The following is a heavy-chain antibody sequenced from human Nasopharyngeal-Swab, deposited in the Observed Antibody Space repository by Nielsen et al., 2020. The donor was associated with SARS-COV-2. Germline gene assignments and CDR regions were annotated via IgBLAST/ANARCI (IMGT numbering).Heavy chain of an antibody. CDR2: INHIGST. V-gene: IGHV4-34*01. J-gene: IGHJ4*02. Sequence: ESLKISCAVYGGSFTTYSWIWIRQPPGKGLEWIGKINHIGSTNYNTYNPSLNSRVTISLATSKNQFSLTLTSVTAADTAIYFCARGRYYGDYDYWGQGAPVTVSS. CDR1: GGSFTTYS. D-gene: IGHD4-17*01. CDR3: ARGRYYGDYDY.